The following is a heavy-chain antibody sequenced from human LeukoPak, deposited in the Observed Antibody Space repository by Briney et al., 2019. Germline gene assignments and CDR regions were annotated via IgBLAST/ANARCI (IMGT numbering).Heavy chain of an antibody. CDR1: GFILSGHY. CDR3: GSHAGTTASGD. D-gene: IGHD1-1*01. J-gene: IGHJ4*02. V-gene: IGHV3-11*01. CDR2: ISGRGRDI. Sequence: GGSLRLSCVPSGFILSGHYMRWIRPGPGKGREWVGYISGRGRDIAHADFVEGRFTISRGNAKEPLYLQMNSRRADGPARYYRGSHAGTTASGDWGQGTLVTVSS.